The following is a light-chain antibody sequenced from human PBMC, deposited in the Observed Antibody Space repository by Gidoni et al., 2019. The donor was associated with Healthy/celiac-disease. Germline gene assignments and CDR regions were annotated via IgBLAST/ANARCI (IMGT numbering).Light chain of an antibody. Sequence: DIQMTQSPSSLSASVGDRVTITCRARQSISSYLNWYQQKPGKSPKLLIYAASSFQSGVPSRCSGSGSGTDFTLTISSLQPEDFATYYCQKSYSTPPFGGGTKVEIK. V-gene: IGKV1-39*01. CDR3: QKSYSTPP. CDR2: AAS. CDR1: QSISSY. J-gene: IGKJ4*01.